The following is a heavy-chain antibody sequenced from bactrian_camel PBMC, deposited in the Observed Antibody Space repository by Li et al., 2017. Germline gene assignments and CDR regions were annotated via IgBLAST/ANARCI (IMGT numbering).Heavy chain of an antibody. CDR1: GHRYSPNC. CDR2: IYTGGGTT. CDR3: VAGGRGAVCNIQGLIDFGS. D-gene: IGHD1*01. J-gene: IGHJ6*01. Sequence: HVQLVESGGGSVQAGGSLRLSCAASGHRYSPNCMGWFRQAPGKERAGVATIYTGGGTTSYAGSVKDRLTISQDNAKNTLDLQMNSLKPEDTGEYYCVAGGRGAVCNIQGLIDFGSWGQGTQVTVS. V-gene: IGHV3S54*01.